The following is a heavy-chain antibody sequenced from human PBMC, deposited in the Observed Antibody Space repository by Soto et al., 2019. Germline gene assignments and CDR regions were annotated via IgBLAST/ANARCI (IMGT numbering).Heavy chain of an antibody. D-gene: IGHD2-15*01. CDR3: ARDMSCSGGTCYSVGGY. CDR1: GYTFTSYH. Sequence: GASVKVSCKASGYTFTSYHISWVRQAPGQGLEWMGWISAYNGNTNYAQKLQGRVTMTTDTSTSTAYMELRSLRSDDTAVYYCARDMSCSGGTCYSVGGYWGQGTLVTVSS. CDR2: ISAYNGNT. J-gene: IGHJ4*02. V-gene: IGHV1-18*04.